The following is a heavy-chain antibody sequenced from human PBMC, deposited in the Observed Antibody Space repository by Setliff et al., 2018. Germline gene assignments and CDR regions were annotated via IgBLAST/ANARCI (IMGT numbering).Heavy chain of an antibody. Sequence: KPSETLSLTCSVSGASISSDGYYWSWIRQYPGKGLEWIGYIYYSGSTYYNPSLKSRVTISLDTSENQFSLKVHFVTAADTAVYYCARQVWDYYYMDVWGKGTTVTVSS. J-gene: IGHJ6*03. D-gene: IGHD7-27*01. CDR2: IYYSGST. CDR1: GASISSDGYY. CDR3: ARQVWDYYYMDV. V-gene: IGHV4-31*03.